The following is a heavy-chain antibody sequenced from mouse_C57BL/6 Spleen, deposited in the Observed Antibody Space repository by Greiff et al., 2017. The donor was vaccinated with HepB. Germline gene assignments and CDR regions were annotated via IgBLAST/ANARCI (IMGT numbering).Heavy chain of an antibody. Sequence: VQLQQSGPELVKPGASVKISCKASGYAFSSSWMNWVKQRPGKGLEWIGRIYPGDGDTNYNGKFKGKATLTADKSSSTAYMQLSSLTSEDSAVYFCAGYGYDVYFDVWGTGTTVTVSS. V-gene: IGHV1-82*01. CDR1: GYAFSSSW. CDR2: IYPGDGDT. J-gene: IGHJ1*03. D-gene: IGHD2-2*01. CDR3: AGYGYDVYFDV.